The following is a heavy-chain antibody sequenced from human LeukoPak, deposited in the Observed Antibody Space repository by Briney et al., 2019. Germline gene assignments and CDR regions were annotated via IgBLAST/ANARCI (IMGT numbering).Heavy chain of an antibody. D-gene: IGHD3-10*01. CDR1: GGSISGYY. Sequence: SETLSLTCTVSGGSISGYYWSWIRQPPGTGLEWIGYIYYSGSTNYNPSLKSRVTMSVDTSKSQFSLKLSSVTAADTALYYCARHPYASGTPTPYYFDLWGQGTLVTRSS. CDR2: IYYSGST. J-gene: IGHJ4*02. CDR3: ARHPYASGTPTPYYFDL. V-gene: IGHV4-59*01.